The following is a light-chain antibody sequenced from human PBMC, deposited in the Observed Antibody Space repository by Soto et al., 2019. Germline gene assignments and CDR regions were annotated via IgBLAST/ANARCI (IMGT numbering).Light chain of an antibody. CDR1: TSDIGTYNY. J-gene: IGLJ1*01. CDR3: ASFTTSSTRV. Sequence: QSALTQPASVSGSPGQSITVSRTGTTSDIGTYNYVSWYQQHPGKAPKLIIYEVNNRPSGVSNRFSGSKSANTASLTISGLQAEDEADYYCASFTTSSTRVFGTGTKVTVL. V-gene: IGLV2-14*01. CDR2: EVN.